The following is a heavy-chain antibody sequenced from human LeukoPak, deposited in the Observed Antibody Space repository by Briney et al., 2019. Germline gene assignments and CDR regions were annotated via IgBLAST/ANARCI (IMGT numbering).Heavy chain of an antibody. V-gene: IGHV4-4*09. CDR1: GDSISSYY. J-gene: IGHJ6*03. D-gene: IGHD3-9*01. CDR2: IYTRGTT. Sequence: SEALSLTCTVSGDSISSYYWSWIRQPPGKGLEWIGCIYTRGTTNYNPSLRSRVTISVDTSENQFSLKLSSVTAADTAVYYCARILRYPFYMDVWGKGTTVTVSS. CDR3: ARILRYPFYMDV.